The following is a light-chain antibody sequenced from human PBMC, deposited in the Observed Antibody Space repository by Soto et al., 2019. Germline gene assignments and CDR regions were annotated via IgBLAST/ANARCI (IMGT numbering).Light chain of an antibody. CDR2: GAS. CDR3: QQYGSSPLYT. V-gene: IGKV3-20*01. J-gene: IGKJ2*01. CDR1: QSVSSSY. Sequence: DIVLTQSPGTLSLSPGERATLSCRASQSVSSSYLAWYQQKPGQAPRLLIYGASSRATGIPDRFSGSGSGTDFTLTISRLEPEDFAVDYCQQYGSSPLYTFGQGTKLEIK.